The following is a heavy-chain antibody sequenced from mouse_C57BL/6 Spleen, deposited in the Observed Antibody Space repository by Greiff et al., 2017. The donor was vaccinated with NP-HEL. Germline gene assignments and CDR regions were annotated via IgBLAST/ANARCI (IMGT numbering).Heavy chain of an antibody. CDR3: TVPLAVEWYFDV. CDR1: GYTFTDYE. CDR2: IDPETGGT. V-gene: IGHV1-15*01. D-gene: IGHD1-1*02. J-gene: IGHJ1*03. Sequence: QVQLKESGAELVRPGASVTLSCKASGYTFTDYEMHWVKQTPVHGLEWIGAIDPETGGTAYNQKFKGKAILTADKSSSTAYMELRSLTSEDSAVYYCTVPLAVEWYFDVWGTGTTVTVSS.